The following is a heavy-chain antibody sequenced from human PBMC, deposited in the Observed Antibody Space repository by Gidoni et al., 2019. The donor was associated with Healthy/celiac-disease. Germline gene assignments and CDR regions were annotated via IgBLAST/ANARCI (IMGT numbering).Heavy chain of an antibody. CDR2: IYYSGST. CDR3: SRGGYGDYVPRPTFDP. D-gene: IGHD4-17*01. CDR1: GASISRGGYY. V-gene: IGHV4-31*03. Sequence: QVQLQESGPGLVKPSRTLSLTCTVSGASISRGGYYWSWIRQHPGKGLEWIGYIYYSGSTYYNPSLKSRVTISVDTSKNQFSLKLSSVTAADTAVYYCSRGGYGDYVPRPTFDPWGQGTLVTVSS. J-gene: IGHJ5*02.